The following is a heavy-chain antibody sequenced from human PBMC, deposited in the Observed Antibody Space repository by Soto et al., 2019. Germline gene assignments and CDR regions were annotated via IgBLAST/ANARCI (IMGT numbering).Heavy chain of an antibody. Sequence: EVHLVESGGGLVKPGGSLRLSCAVSGFTFSTCTMNWVRQAPGKGLEWVSSISPSTSHIYYADSVKGRFTIYRDNAKNSLLLQMNSLIAEDTAVYYCSGCSGGACHQNYGMDVWGQGTTVTVSS. CDR1: GFTFSTCT. D-gene: IGHD2-15*01. CDR2: ISPSTSHI. J-gene: IGHJ6*02. V-gene: IGHV3-21*01. CDR3: SGCSGGACHQNYGMDV.